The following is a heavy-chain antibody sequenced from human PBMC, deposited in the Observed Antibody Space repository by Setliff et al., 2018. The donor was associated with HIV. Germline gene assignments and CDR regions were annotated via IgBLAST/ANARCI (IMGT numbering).Heavy chain of an antibody. CDR2: IYWNDDK. J-gene: IGHJ1*01. V-gene: IGHV2-5*01. D-gene: IGHD3-9*01. Sequence: SGPTLVNPTHTLTLTCTLSGLSLNISDVGVGWLRQPPGKALEWLALIYWNDDKRYSPSLKSRVTVTKDTAKNQVVLTMTNMDPADTATYFCAHSPDTWYFGEYFRHWGQGTLVTVST. CDR3: AHSPDTWYFGEYFRH. CDR1: GLSLNISDVG.